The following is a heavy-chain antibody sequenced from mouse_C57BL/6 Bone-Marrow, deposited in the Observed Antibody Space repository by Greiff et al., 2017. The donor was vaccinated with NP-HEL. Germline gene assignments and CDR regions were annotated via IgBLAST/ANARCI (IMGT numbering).Heavy chain of an antibody. CDR1: GFNIKNTY. CDR2: IDPANGNT. Sequence: VQLQQSVAELVRPGASVKLSCTASGFNIKNTYMHWVKQRPEQGLEWIGRIDPANGNTKYAPQFQGKATITADTSSNTAYLQLSSLTSEDTAIYYCARGLIYYYGSSPFAYWGQGTLVTVSA. J-gene: IGHJ3*01. V-gene: IGHV14-3*01. D-gene: IGHD1-1*01. CDR3: ARGLIYYYGSSPFAY.